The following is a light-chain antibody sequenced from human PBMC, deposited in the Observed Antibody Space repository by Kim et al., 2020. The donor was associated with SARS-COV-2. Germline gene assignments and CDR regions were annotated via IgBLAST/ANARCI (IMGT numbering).Light chain of an antibody. CDR1: QSISSY. CDR2: AAS. J-gene: IGKJ2*01. V-gene: IGKV1-39*01. CDR3: QHSYSTPFT. Sequence: DIQMTQSPSSLSASVGDRVTITCRASQSISSYLNWYQQKPGKAPKLLIYAASSLQSGVPSRFSGSGSGTDFTLTISSLQPEDFATYHCQHSYSTPFTFGQGTKLEI.